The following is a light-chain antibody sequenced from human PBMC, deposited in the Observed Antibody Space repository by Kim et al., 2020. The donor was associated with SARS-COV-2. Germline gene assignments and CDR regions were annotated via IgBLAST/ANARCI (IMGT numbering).Light chain of an antibody. Sequence: AAPGPTASITCSGNKLEDEYACWYQPNPGQAPVLVIYQDSNPPSGIPERFSGSNTGDTVTLTISGAQAMDEADYYWQAWDSSTVVFGGGTQLTVL. CDR3: QAWDSSTVV. CDR1: KLEDEY. V-gene: IGLV3-1*01. J-gene: IGLJ2*01. CDR2: QDS.